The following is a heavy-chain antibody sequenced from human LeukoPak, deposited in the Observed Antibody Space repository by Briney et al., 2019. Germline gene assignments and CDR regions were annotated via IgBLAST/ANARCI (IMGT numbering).Heavy chain of an antibody. J-gene: IGHJ6*02. CDR1: GGSVSSGSYY. CDR2: IYYSGSI. D-gene: IGHD1-7*01. CDR3: ARDRSGTTAYYYGMDV. Sequence: SETLSLTCTVSGGSVSSGSYYWSWIRQPPGKGLEWIGYIYYSGSINYNPSLKSRVTISVDTSKNQFSLKLSSVTAADTAVYYCARDRSGTTAYYYGMDVWGQGTTVTVSS. V-gene: IGHV4-61*01.